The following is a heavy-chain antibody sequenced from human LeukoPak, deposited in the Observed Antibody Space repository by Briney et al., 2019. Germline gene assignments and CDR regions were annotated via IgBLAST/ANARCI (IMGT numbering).Heavy chain of an antibody. CDR3: ARDHGTMVRGASGFDY. CDR2: IYYSGST. D-gene: IGHD3-10*01. J-gene: IGHJ4*02. V-gene: IGHV4-39*07. CDR1: GGSISSSSYY. Sequence: PSETLSLTCTVSGGSISSSSYYWGWIRQPPGKGLEWIGSIYYSGSTNYNPSLKSRVTISVDTSKNQFSLKLSSVTAAATPVYFCARDHGTMVRGASGFDYGGQGPRVTVP.